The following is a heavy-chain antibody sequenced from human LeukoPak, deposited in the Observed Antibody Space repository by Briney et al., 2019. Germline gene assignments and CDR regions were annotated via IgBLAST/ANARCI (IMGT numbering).Heavy chain of an antibody. CDR1: GGSISSYY. D-gene: IGHD5-24*01. V-gene: IGHV4-59*08. CDR2: IYDSGST. J-gene: IGHJ4*02. Sequence: SETLSLTCTVSGGSISSYYWSWIRQPPGKGLEWIGHIYDSGSTNYNSSLKSRVTISVDTSKNQFSLKLSSVTAADTAVYYCARGWGDGYNYHYFDYWGQGTLVTVSS. CDR3: ARGWGDGYNYHYFDY.